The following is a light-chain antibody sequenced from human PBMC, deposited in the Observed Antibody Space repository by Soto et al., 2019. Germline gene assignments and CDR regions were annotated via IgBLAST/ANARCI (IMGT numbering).Light chain of an antibody. Sequence: EIVLTQSPGTLSLSPGERATLSCRASQSVSSSYLAWYQQKPGQAPRLLIYGASSRATGIPDRFSGSGSGTDFTLTISRLEPEDFAMYYCQQYVNSPRWTFGHGTKVEIK. J-gene: IGKJ1*01. CDR2: GAS. V-gene: IGKV3-20*01. CDR3: QQYVNSPRWT. CDR1: QSVSSSY.